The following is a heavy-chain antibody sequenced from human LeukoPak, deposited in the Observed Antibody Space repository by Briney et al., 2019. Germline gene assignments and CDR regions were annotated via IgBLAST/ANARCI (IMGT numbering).Heavy chain of an antibody. V-gene: IGHV3-21*01. CDR2: ITSGSSYI. D-gene: IGHD6-6*01. J-gene: IGHJ4*02. CDR1: GFTFSSYN. Sequence: NPGGSLRLSCAASGFTFSSYNMNWVRQAPGKGLEWVSSITSGSSYIYYADSVKGRFTISRDNAKNSQYLQMNSLRAEDTAVYYCARIGYSSSSFDYWGQGTLVTVSS. CDR3: ARIGYSSSSFDY.